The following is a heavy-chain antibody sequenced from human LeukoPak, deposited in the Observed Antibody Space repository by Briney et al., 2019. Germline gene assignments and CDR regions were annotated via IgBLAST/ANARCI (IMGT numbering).Heavy chain of an antibody. J-gene: IGHJ5*02. Sequence: TGGSLRLSCAASGYPFSSFSMNWVRQAPGKGLEWVSAIAGSGGRTFYANSVKGRFTISRDNSKNTLYLQMNSLRAEDTAVYYCAKDFYGSGINWFDPWGQGTLVTVSS. D-gene: IGHD3-10*01. CDR3: AKDFYGSGINWFDP. CDR1: GYPFSSFS. V-gene: IGHV3-23*01. CDR2: IAGSGGRT.